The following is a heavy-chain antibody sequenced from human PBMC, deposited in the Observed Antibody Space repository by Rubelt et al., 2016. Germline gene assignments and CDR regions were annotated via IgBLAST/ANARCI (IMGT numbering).Heavy chain of an antibody. D-gene: IGHD1-26*01. CDR1: GLSYSSYW. CDR2: IKQDGNEK. Sequence: EVQLVESGGGLVQPGGSLRLSCGVSGLSYSSYWMSWVRQAPGKGLEWVANIKQDGNEKNYVDSVKGRFTISSDNAKNSLYLQMNSLRGEDTAVYYCATDSRIVGATGSADYWGQGTLVTVSS. J-gene: IGHJ4*02. CDR3: ATDSRIVGATGSADY. V-gene: IGHV3-7*04.